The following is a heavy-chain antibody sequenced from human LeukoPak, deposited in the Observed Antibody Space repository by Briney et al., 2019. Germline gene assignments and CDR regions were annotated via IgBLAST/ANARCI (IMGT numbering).Heavy chain of an antibody. CDR2: INPNSGGT. J-gene: IGHJ4*02. V-gene: IGHV1-2*02. CDR3: ARVRYYYDSSGYPAFDY. CDR1: GYSFIGHH. D-gene: IGHD3-22*01. Sequence: ASVKVSCKTSGYSFIGHHIHWVRQAPGQGLEWMGWINPNSGGTEYAQKFQGRVTMTRDTSISTAYMDLNRLTSDDSAVYYCARVRYYYDSSGYPAFDYWGQGTLVTVSS.